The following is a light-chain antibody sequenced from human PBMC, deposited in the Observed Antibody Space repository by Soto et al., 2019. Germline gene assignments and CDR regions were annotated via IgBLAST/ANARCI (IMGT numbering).Light chain of an antibody. V-gene: IGLV2-8*01. CDR3: CSYAGNNKKV. J-gene: IGLJ1*01. CDR1: SSDIGNYNY. CDR2: EVS. Sequence: QSALTQPPSASGSPGQSVTISCSGTSSDIGNYNYVSWYQQYPGKAPKLMIYEVSQRPSGVPDRFSGSKSGNTASLTVSGLQADDEADYYCCSYAGNNKKVFGTGTKVTVL.